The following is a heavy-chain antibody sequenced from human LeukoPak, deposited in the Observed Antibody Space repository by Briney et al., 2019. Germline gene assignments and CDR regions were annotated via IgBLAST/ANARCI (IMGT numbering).Heavy chain of an antibody. V-gene: IGHV4-34*01. J-gene: IGHJ4*02. CDR3: ARGNTQDFDY. Sequence: SETLSLTCAVYGGSFSGYYWSWIRQPPGKGLEWIGEINHSGSTNYNPSLKSRVTISVDTSKNQFSLKLSSVTAADTAVYYCARGNTQDFDYWGQGTLVTVSS. CDR1: GGSFSGYY. CDR2: INHSGST.